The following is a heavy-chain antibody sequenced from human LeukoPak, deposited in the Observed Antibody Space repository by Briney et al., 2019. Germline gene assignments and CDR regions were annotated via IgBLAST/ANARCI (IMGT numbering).Heavy chain of an antibody. CDR1: GFTFSSYS. J-gene: IGHJ4*02. CDR2: ISSSSSYI. Sequence: GGSLRLSCAASGFTFSSYSMIWVRQAPGKGLEWVSSISSSSSYIYYADSVKGRFAISRDNAKNSLYLQMNSLRAEDTAIYYCARSPVYSYGHPYDYWGQGTLVTVSS. D-gene: IGHD5-18*01. V-gene: IGHV3-21*01. CDR3: ARSPVYSYGHPYDY.